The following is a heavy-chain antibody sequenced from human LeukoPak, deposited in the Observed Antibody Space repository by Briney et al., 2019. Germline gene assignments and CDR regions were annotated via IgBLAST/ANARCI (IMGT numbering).Heavy chain of an antibody. CDR3: ASFPPYLVRTDAFDI. CDR2: ISSSSSYI. V-gene: IGHV3-21*01. J-gene: IGHJ3*02. CDR1: GFTFSSYS. Sequence: GGSLRLSCAASGFTFSSYSMNWVRQAPGKGLGWVSSISSSSSYIYYADSVKGRFTISRDNAKNSLYLQMNSLRAEDTAVYYCASFPPYLVRTDAFDIWGQGTMVTVSS. D-gene: IGHD3-10*01.